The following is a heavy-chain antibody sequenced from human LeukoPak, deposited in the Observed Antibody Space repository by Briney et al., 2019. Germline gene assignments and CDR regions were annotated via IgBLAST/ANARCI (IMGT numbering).Heavy chain of an antibody. CDR2: SRNRAKSYTT. V-gene: IGHV3-72*01. Sequence: GGSLRLSCAVSGFTFSDHFMDWVRQAPGKGLEWVGRSRNRAKSYTTDYAASVKGRFTISRDDSKSTLYLQMNSLETEDTAVYYCSRDATGDHWGQGTLVSVSS. CDR3: SRDATGDH. J-gene: IGHJ4*02. CDR1: GFTFSDHF.